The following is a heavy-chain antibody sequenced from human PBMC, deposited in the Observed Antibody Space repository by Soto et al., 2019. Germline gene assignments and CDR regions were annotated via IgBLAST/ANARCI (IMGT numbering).Heavy chain of an antibody. Sequence: QVQLVQSGAEVKKPGSSVKVSCKASGGSFGNSAINWVRQTPGQGLEWLGGFIPVYRTLNYAQKFQGRVTITADESTGTAYMTLSSLASDDTAVYYCATGVIWIGYFTVDSWGQGTRFTVSS. V-gene: IGHV1-69*01. D-gene: IGHD3-3*01. CDR3: ATGVIWIGYFTVDS. CDR1: GGSFGNSA. CDR2: FIPVYRTL. J-gene: IGHJ4*02.